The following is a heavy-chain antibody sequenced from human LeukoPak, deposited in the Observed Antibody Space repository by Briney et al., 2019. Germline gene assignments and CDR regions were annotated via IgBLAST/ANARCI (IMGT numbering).Heavy chain of an antibody. CDR2: IIPIFGTA. CDR3: ARDVTMVRGVISDAFDI. CDR1: GGTFSSYA. D-gene: IGHD3-10*01. Sequence: SVKVSCKASGGTFSSYAISWVRQAPGQGLEWMGGIIPIFGTANYAQKFQGRVTITADESTSTAYMELSSLRSEDTAVYYCARDVTMVRGVISDAFDIWGQGTMVAVSS. J-gene: IGHJ3*02. V-gene: IGHV1-69*13.